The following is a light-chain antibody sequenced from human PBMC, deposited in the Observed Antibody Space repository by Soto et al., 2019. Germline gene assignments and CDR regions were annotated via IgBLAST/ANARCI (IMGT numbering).Light chain of an antibody. J-gene: IGLJ2*01. CDR2: SDN. Sequence: QSVLTQPPSVSGTPGQRVTISCSESSSNIGRNTVSWYQQFPGTAPRLLMYSDNQGPSGVPDRFSGSKSGTSASLAISGLQSEDEADYYCATWDDTLDGPVFGGGTKLTVL. CDR3: ATWDDTLDGPV. CDR1: SSNIGRNT. V-gene: IGLV1-44*01.